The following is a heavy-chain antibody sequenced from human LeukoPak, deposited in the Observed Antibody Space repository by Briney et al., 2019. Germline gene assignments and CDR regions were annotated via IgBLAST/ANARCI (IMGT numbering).Heavy chain of an antibody. CDR2: IYYSGST. V-gene: IGHV4-59*01. Sequence: SETLSLTCTVSGGSTTSFYWIWIRHPPGKGLEWIGYIYYSGSTTYNPSLKSRVTISVDTSKNQFSLKLSSVTAADTAVYYCARARGPYYYDSSGYYGLRTEAFDIWGQGTMVTVSS. CDR1: GGSTTSFY. J-gene: IGHJ3*02. D-gene: IGHD3-22*01. CDR3: ARARGPYYYDSSGYYGLRTEAFDI.